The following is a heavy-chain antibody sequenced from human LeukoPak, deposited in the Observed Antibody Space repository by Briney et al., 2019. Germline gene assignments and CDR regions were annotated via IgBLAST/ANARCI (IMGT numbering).Heavy chain of an antibody. J-gene: IGHJ4*02. CDR1: GRSFSGYY. CDR3: ARGPQRHYYDSSGYYYSLKYYFDY. Sequence: AETLPLTCADYGRSFSGYYWRWIRQPPGKGLERIGDINRSGSSKCNPSLKSRVSISVDTSKNQFSLKLSSVTAADTAVYYCARGPQRHYYDSSGYYYSLKYYFDYWGQGTLVTVSS. CDR2: INRSGSS. D-gene: IGHD3-22*01. V-gene: IGHV4-34*01.